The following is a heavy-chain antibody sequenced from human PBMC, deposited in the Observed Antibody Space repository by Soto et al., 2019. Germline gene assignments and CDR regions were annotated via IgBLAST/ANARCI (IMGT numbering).Heavy chain of an antibody. CDR1: GCTCSSDW. Sequence: EVQLVESGGGLVQPGGSLRLSCAACGCTCSSDWMSWVRQAPGKGLERVANIKQDGSEKYYVDSVKGRFTISRDNAKNSLYLQMNSLRAEDTAVYYCARDRYSYGMDVWGQGTTVTVSS. D-gene: IGHD2-21*01. CDR3: ARDRYSYGMDV. CDR2: IKQDGSEK. J-gene: IGHJ6*02. V-gene: IGHV3-7*03.